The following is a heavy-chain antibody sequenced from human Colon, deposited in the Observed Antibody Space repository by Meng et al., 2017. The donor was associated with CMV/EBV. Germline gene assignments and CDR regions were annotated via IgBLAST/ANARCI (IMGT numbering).Heavy chain of an antibody. CDR1: GGSLSSGVYY. V-gene: IGHV4-31*03. CDR2: IYYSGST. Sequence: TCTVSGGSLSSGVYYWSWIRQHPGKGLEWSGYIYYSGSTYYNPSLKSRVTISVDTSKNQFSLKLSSVTAADTAVYYCARAEEGWFDPWGQGTLVTVSS. J-gene: IGHJ5*02. CDR3: ARAEEGWFDP.